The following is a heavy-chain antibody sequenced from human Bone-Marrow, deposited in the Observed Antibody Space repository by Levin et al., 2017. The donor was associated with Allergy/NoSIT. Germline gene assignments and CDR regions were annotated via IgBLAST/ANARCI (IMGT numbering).Heavy chain of an antibody. CDR1: GGSITSSRYF. CDR3: ARHERTDYGDDSVKMYFDL. V-gene: IGHV4-39*01. Sequence: SQTLSLPCSVSGGSITSSRYFWDWIRQPPGKGLEWIGSVFHSGSAYANPSLNSRATMSVDTSKNQFSLNLRSVTAADTALYYCARHERTDYGDDSVKMYFDLWGRGSLVTVSS. D-gene: IGHD4-17*01. J-gene: IGHJ2*01. CDR2: VFHSGSA.